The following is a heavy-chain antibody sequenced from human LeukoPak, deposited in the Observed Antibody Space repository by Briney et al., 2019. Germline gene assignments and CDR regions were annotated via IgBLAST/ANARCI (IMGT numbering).Heavy chain of an antibody. CDR2: IYYSGST. Sequence: KASETLSLTCTVSGGSISSYYWSWIRQPPGKGLEWIGYIYYSGSTNYNPPLKSRVAISVDTSKNQFSLKLSSVTAADTAVYYCASGYYYMDVWGKGTTVTVSS. V-gene: IGHV4-59*01. J-gene: IGHJ6*03. CDR3: ASGYYYMDV. D-gene: IGHD3-10*01. CDR1: GGSISSYY.